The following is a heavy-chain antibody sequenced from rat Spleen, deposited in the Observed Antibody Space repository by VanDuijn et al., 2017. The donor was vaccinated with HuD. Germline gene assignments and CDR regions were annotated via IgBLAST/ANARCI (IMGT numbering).Heavy chain of an antibody. J-gene: IGHJ3*01. V-gene: IGHV5-25*01. CDR1: GFSFRRYG. D-gene: IGHD1-11*01. Sequence: EVQMVESGGDLVQPGRSMKVSCAASGFSFRRYGMAWVRQAPKKGLEWVAYISYDGGSAYYRDSVKGRFTISRDNAKSTLYLQMDSLRSEDTATYYCTRHGGLRNWFAYWGQGTLVTVSS. CDR2: ISYDGGSA. CDR3: TRHGGLRNWFAY.